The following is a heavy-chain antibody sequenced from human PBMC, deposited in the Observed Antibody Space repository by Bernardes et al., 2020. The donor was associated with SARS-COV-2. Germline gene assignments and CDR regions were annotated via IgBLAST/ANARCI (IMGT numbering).Heavy chain of an antibody. Sequence: GGSLRLSCAASGFTFSNYGMHWVRQAPGKGLEWVAFISYDGSNEYYADSVKGRFTISRDNSKNTLFLQMNGLRAEDTAVYSCARVSRELWFYFDSSPYYDDYWGQGTRVTVSS. J-gene: IGHJ4*02. CDR2: ISYDGSNE. CDR3: ARVSRELWFYFDSSPYYDDY. CDR1: GFTFSNYG. V-gene: IGHV3-30*03. D-gene: IGHD3-22*01.